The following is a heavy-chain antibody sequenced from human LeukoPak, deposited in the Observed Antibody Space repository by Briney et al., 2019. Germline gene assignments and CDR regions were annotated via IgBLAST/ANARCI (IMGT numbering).Heavy chain of an antibody. J-gene: IGHJ4*02. D-gene: IGHD3-10*01. CDR1: GFTFRNYV. V-gene: IGHV3-30-3*01. CDR2: TSSDLNVK. CDR3: AREGHYGSGSLPSLYFDY. Sequence: GGSLRLSCAASGFTFRNYVIHWVRQAPGKGLEWVAVTSSDLNVKLYADSVKGRFTISRDNSRSTLYLQMNSLRPEDTAIYYCAREGHYGSGSLPSLYFDYWGQGTLVTVSS.